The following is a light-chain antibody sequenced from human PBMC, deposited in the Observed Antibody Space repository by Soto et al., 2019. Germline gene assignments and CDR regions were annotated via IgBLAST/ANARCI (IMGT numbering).Light chain of an antibody. J-gene: IGKJ5*01. Sequence: DIQMTQSPSTLSASVGDRVTITCRASQSISSWLAWYQQKPGKAPKLLIYDASSLESGVPSRFSGSGSGTEFTLTISSLQPDDFATYYCQQSYSTPTFGQGTRL. CDR3: QQSYSTPT. V-gene: IGKV1-5*01. CDR2: DAS. CDR1: QSISSW.